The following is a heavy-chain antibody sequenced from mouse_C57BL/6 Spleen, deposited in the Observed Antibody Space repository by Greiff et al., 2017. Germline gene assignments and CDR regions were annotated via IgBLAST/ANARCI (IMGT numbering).Heavy chain of an antibody. J-gene: IGHJ4*01. CDR1: GYTFTSYW. V-gene: IGHV1-50*01. CDR2: IDPADSYP. Sequence: VQLQQPGAELVKPGASVKLSCKASGYTFTSYWMQWVKQRPGQGLEWIGEIDPADSYPNYNQKFKGKATLTVDTSSSTAYMQLSSLTSEDSAVYYCARRGDYYGSSPYAMDYWGQGTSVTVSS. CDR3: ARRGDYYGSSPYAMDY. D-gene: IGHD1-1*01.